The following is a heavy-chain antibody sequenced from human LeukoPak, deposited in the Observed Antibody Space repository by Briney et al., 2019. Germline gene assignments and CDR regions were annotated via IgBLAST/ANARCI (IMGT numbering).Heavy chain of an antibody. CDR2: INPNSGGT. CDR3: ARSFITMVRGVIGY. CDR1: GYTFTGYY. V-gene: IGHV1-2*02. Sequence: ASVKVSCKASGYTFTGYYMHWVRQAPGQGLEWMGWINPNSGGTSYAQKFQGRVTMTRDTSISTAYMELSRLRSDDTAVYYCARSFITMVRGVIGYWGQGTLVTVSS. J-gene: IGHJ4*02. D-gene: IGHD3-10*01.